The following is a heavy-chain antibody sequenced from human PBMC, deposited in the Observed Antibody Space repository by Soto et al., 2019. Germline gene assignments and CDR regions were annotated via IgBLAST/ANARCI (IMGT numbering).Heavy chain of an antibody. CDR3: ARGYCSGGSCYSGWFDP. Sequence: ASVKVSCKASGYTFTSYGISWVRQAPGQGLEWMGWISAYNGNTNYAQKLQGRVTMTTDTSTSTAYMELRSLRSDDTAVYYCARGYCSGGSCYSGWFDPWGQGPLVTVSS. CDR2: ISAYNGNT. CDR1: GYTFTSYG. D-gene: IGHD2-15*01. J-gene: IGHJ5*02. V-gene: IGHV1-18*01.